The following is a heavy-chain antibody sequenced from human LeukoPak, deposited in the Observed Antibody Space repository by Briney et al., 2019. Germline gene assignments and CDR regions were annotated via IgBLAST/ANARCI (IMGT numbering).Heavy chain of an antibody. Sequence: KPSETLSLTCTVSGGSISSYYWSWIRQPPGKGLEWIRYIYYSGSTNYNPSLKSRVTISVDTSKNQFSLKLSSVTAADTAVYYCARVVDCSGGSCYIPWGQGTLVTVSS. D-gene: IGHD2-15*01. J-gene: IGHJ5*02. CDR1: GGSISSYY. CDR3: ARVVDCSGGSCYIP. CDR2: IYYSGST. V-gene: IGHV4-59*01.